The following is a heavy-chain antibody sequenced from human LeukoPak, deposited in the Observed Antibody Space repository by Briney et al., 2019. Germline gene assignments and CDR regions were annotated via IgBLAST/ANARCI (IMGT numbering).Heavy chain of an antibody. Sequence: PSQTLSLTCTVSGVSISSGDYYWSWIRQPPGKGLEWIGYTYFSGSTYYNPSLKSRVTISVDTSKNQFSLKLSSVTAADTAVYYCARPYYYDSRIDPWGQGTRVTVSS. CDR2: TYFSGST. D-gene: IGHD3-22*01. CDR1: GVSISSGDYY. J-gene: IGHJ5*02. V-gene: IGHV4-30-4*01. CDR3: ARPYYYDSRIDP.